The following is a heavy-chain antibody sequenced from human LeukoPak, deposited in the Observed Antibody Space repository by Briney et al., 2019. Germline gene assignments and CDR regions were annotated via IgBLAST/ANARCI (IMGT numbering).Heavy chain of an antibody. CDR2: IYYSGST. CDR1: GGSISGYY. D-gene: IGHD5-18*01. CDR3: ARDRIQHYGMDV. J-gene: IGHJ6*02. Sequence: SETLSLTCTVSGGSISGYYWSWIRQPPGKGLEWIGYIYYSGSTNYNPSLKSRVTISVDTSKNQFSLKLSSVTAADTAVYYCARDRIQHYGMDVWGQGTTVTVSS. V-gene: IGHV4-59*01.